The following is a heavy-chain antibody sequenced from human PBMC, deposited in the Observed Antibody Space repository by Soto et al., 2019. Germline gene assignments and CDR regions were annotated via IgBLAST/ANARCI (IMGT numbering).Heavy chain of an antibody. J-gene: IGHJ5*02. V-gene: IGHV3-30-3*01. Sequence: QVQLVESGGGVVQPGRSLRLSCAASGFTFSSYAMHWVRQAPGKGLEWVAVISYDGSNKYYADSVKGRFTISRDNSKNPLYLQMNSLRAEGTAVYYCARVGKLTGFAPWGQGTLVTVSS. D-gene: IGHD3-10*01. CDR1: GFTFSSYA. CDR3: ARVGKLTGFAP. CDR2: ISYDGSNK.